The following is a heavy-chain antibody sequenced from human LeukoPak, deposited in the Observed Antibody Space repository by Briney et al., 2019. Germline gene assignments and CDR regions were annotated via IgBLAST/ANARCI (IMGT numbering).Heavy chain of an antibody. CDR3: ARAVTSSSSWYKWVNWFDP. Sequence: PSETLSLTCNVSGGSISSYYWTWVRQPPGKGLEWIGYIYHSGSTNYNPSLKSRVTISVDTSKNQFSLKLSSVTAADTAVYYCARAVTSSSSWYKWVNWFDPWGQGTLVTVSS. V-gene: IGHV4-59*12. J-gene: IGHJ5*02. CDR2: IYHSGST. D-gene: IGHD6-13*01. CDR1: GGSISSYY.